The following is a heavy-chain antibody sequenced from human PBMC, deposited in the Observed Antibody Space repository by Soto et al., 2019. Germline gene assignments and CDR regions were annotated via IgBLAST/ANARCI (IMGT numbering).Heavy chain of an antibody. Sequence: PSETLSLTCAVYGGSFSGYYWSWIRQPPGKGLEWIGEINHSGSTNYNPSLKSRVTISVDTSKNQFSLKLSSVTAADTAVYYCAGRGIAAAGTPFDYWGQGTLVTVSS. CDR1: GGSFSGYY. D-gene: IGHD6-13*01. J-gene: IGHJ4*02. V-gene: IGHV4-34*01. CDR2: INHSGST. CDR3: AGRGIAAAGTPFDY.